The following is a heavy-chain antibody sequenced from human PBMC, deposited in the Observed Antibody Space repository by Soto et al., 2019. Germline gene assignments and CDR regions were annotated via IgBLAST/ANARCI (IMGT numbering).Heavy chain of an antibody. V-gene: IGHV3-30-3*01. CDR3: AIDVDSGSSQYYHHFYGMDA. CDR2: ISYDGTNK. Sequence: GGSLRLSCAASGFTFSNYAMHWVRRAPGKGLEWMAVISYDGTNKYSADSVKGRFTISRDNSQDTLYLQMNSLRAEDTAVYYCAIDVDSGSSQYYHHFYGMDAWGQGTTVTVSS. CDR1: GFTFSNYA. J-gene: IGHJ6*02. D-gene: IGHD1-26*01.